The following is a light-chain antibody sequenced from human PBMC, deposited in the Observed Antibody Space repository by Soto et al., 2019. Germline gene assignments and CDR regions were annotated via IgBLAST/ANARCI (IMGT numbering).Light chain of an antibody. Sequence: GFTHNPGTLSLSPGGKATLSCRASQSVSDTHLAWYQQKPGQPPRLLIYGASTRATGIPDRFSGRGSGTDFTLTISRLEPEDYAVYYCQQYGSSSTFGQGTKVDIK. J-gene: IGKJ1*01. CDR3: QQYGSSST. CDR2: GAS. V-gene: IGKV3-20*01. CDR1: QSVSDTH.